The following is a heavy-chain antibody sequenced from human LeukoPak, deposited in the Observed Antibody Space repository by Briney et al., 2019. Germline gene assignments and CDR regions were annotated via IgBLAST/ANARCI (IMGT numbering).Heavy chain of an antibody. CDR2: IYPGDYDA. V-gene: IGHV5-51*01. J-gene: IGHJ4*02. Sequence: GESLKIPCKGSGYSFTSYLIGWVRQMPGKGLEGMGIIYPGDYDAGYTPSFQGQVSISAYQSISTDYLQCRSLKASDAAMYYFARVVSLYDILTGSSMGYYFDYWGQGTLVTVSS. D-gene: IGHD3-9*01. CDR1: GYSFTSYL. CDR3: ARVVSLYDILTGSSMGYYFDY.